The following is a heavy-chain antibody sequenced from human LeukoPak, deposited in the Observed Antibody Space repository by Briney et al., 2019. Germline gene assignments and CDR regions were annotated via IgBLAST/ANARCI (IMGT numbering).Heavy chain of an antibody. D-gene: IGHD2-15*01. J-gene: IGHJ3*02. CDR3: AKEFCRGGSCYSGAFDI. CDR2: INSDGIST. CDR1: GFTFSSYW. Sequence: PGGSLRLSCAASGFTFSSYWMHWVRQAPGKGLVWVSRINSDGISTNYADSVKGRFTISRDNSKNSLYLQMNSLRAEDTALYYCAKEFCRGGSCYSGAFDIWGQGTMVTVSS. V-gene: IGHV3-74*01.